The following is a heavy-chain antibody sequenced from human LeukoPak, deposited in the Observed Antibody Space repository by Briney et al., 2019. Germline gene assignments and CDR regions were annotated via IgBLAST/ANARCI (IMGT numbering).Heavy chain of an antibody. V-gene: IGHV3-53*01. D-gene: IGHD4-17*01. J-gene: IGHJ6*04. Sequence: PGGSLRLSCAASGFTVRINYMSWVRRAPGKGLKGVSVIYSRGSIYYADSAKGRFTMSRDNSKNTLSLQMNSLRVEDTAMYYCARGLYGDQGYFYYGMDVWGKGTTVTVSS. CDR3: ARGLYGDQGYFYYGMDV. CDR1: GFTVRINY. CDR2: IYSRGSI.